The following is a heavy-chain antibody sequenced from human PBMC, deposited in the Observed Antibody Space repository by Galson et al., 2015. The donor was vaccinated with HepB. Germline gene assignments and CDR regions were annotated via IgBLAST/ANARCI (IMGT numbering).Heavy chain of an antibody. J-gene: IGHJ4*02. CDR2: ISTDGNKK. D-gene: IGHD3-10*01. CDR1: GFIFSSYA. CDR3: ARDRRNCYGSGNYYNGLTDY. V-gene: IGHV3-30-3*01. Sequence: SLRLSCAASGFIFSSYAIHWVRQAPGKGLEWVAVISTDGNKKNYADSVKGRFTISRDKSKNTLYLQMNGLRAEDTAVYYCARDRRNCYGSGNYYNGLTDYWGQGTLVTVSS.